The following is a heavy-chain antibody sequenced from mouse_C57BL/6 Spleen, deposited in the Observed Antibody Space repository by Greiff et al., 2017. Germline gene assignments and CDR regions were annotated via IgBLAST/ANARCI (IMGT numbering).Heavy chain of an antibody. Sequence: QVQLQQSGAELVKPGASVKISCKASGYAFSSYWMNWVKQRPGKGLEWIGQIYPGDGDTNYNGKFKGKATLTADKSSSTAYMQLSSLTSEDSAVYFCARGGYYSNYDYFDYWGQGTTLTVSS. CDR1: GYAFSSYW. CDR3: ARGGYYSNYDYFDY. D-gene: IGHD2-5*01. J-gene: IGHJ2*01. CDR2: IYPGDGDT. V-gene: IGHV1-80*01.